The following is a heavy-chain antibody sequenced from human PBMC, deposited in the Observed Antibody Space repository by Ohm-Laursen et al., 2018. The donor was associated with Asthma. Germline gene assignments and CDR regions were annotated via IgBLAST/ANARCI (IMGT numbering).Heavy chain of an antibody. CDR1: GLTFSSYT. J-gene: IGHJ4*02. Sequence: SLRLSCAASGLTFSSYTMHWVRQAPGKGLDYVSSMNGNGDTTHYADSVKGRFTISRDNSKNTLYLQMSSLRAEDTAVYHCIKDLSGTYSFDYWGQGALVTVSS. V-gene: IGHV3-64D*08. CDR3: IKDLSGTYSFDY. CDR2: MNGNGDTT. D-gene: IGHD1-26*01.